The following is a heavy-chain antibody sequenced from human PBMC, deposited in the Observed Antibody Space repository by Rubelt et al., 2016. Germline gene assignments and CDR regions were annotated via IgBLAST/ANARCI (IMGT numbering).Heavy chain of an antibody. J-gene: IGHJ4*02. D-gene: IGHD4-17*01. Sequence: ESGPGLVKPSETLSLTCTVSGGSISSYYWSWIRQPAGKGLEWIGRIYTSGSTNYNPSLKSRVTMSVDTSKNQFSLKLSSVTAADTAVYYCARGDPDRGSRTVTLDYWGQGTLVTVFS. V-gene: IGHV4-4*07. CDR2: IYTSGST. CDR1: GGSISSYY. CDR3: ARGDPDRGSRTVTLDY.